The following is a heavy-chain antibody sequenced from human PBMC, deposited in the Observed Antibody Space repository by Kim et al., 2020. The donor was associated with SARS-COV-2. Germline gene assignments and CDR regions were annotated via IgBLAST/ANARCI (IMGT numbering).Heavy chain of an antibody. Sequence: ASVKVSCKASGYTFTSYGISWVRRAPGQGLEWMGWISAYNGNTNYAQKLQGRVTMTTDTSTSTAYMELRSLRSDDTAVYYCARDVGDIVVVPAAHHDAFDIWGQGTMVTVSS. CDR2: ISAYNGNT. CDR3: ARDVGDIVVVPAAHHDAFDI. CDR1: GYTFTSYG. D-gene: IGHD2-2*01. V-gene: IGHV1-18*04. J-gene: IGHJ3*02.